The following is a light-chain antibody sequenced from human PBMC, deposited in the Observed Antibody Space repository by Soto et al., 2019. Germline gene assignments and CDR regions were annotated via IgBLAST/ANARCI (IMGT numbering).Light chain of an antibody. Sequence: AIRMTQSPSSLSASTGDRVTIACRASQGISSYLAWYQQKPGKAPKLLIYAASTLQSGVPSRFSGSGSGTDFTLTISCLQSEDFETYYCQPYYSYPQALGQGTKVDIK. CDR2: AAS. CDR3: QPYYSYPQA. CDR1: QGISSY. V-gene: IGKV1-8*01. J-gene: IGKJ1*01.